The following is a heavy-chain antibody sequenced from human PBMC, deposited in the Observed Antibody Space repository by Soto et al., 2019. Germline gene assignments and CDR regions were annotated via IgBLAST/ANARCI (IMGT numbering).Heavy chain of an antibody. D-gene: IGHD3-22*01. Sequence: EVQLLESGRSLVQPGGYLRLSCAASGFSFSNHAMNWVRQAPGKGLEWVSAISGSGANTYYADSVEGRFTISRDNSKNTVYLQMPSLRAEDTAVTYCAKSVYFDSSGAFDFWGQGTMVTVSS. V-gene: IGHV3-23*01. CDR2: ISGSGANT. J-gene: IGHJ3*01. CDR3: AKSVYFDSSGAFDF. CDR1: GFSFSNHA.